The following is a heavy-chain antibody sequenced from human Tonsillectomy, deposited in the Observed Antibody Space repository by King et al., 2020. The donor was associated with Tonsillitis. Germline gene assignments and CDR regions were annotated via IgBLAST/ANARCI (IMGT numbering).Heavy chain of an antibody. CDR2: ITSKTDGGTT. D-gene: IGHD1-26*01. J-gene: IGHJ4*02. V-gene: IGHV3-15*01. CDR3: TTGSWSYSSWRTYFEC. CDR1: GFTFSNAW. Sequence: VQLVESGGGLVKPGGSLRLSCAASGFTFSNAWMSWVRQAPGKGLEWVGRITSKTDGGTTDYAAPVKGRFTISRYESKKTLYLQMNSLKTEDNAEYYCTTGSWSYSSWRTYFECRGQGTLVTVSA.